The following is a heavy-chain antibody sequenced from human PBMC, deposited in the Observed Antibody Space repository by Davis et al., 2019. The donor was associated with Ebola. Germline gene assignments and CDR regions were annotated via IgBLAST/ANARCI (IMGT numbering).Heavy chain of an antibody. J-gene: IGHJ2*01. D-gene: IGHD6-13*01. Sequence: GESLKISCAASGFTFSSYSMNWVRQAPGKGLEWVSYISSSSSTIYYADSVKGRFTISRDNSKNTLYLQMNSLRAEDTAVYYCARDNGDSSSRTYWYFDLWGRGTLVTVSS. CDR2: ISSSSSTI. CDR1: GFTFSSYS. CDR3: ARDNGDSSSRTYWYFDL. V-gene: IGHV3-48*01.